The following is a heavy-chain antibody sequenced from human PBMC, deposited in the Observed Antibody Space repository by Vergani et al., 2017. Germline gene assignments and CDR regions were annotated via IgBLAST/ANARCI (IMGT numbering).Heavy chain of an antibody. CDR3: VKGAFAGTPNNWLEP. Sequence: VHLAESGGGFFQPGGSLRLSCSASGFTFRSNGMHWVRQAPGKGLEWVAFIRYDGSRTHYVDSVKGRFTISRDNSNNTMYLQMNNLRPEDTATYYCVKGAFAGTPNNWLEPWGQGAQVTVSA. CDR2: IRYDGSRT. V-gene: IGHV3-30*02. D-gene: IGHD3-3*02. CDR1: GFTFRSNG. J-gene: IGHJ5*02.